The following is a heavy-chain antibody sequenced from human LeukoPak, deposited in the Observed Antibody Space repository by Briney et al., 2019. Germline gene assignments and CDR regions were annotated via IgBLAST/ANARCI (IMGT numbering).Heavy chain of an antibody. CDR2: IRSKANSYAT. J-gene: IGHJ4*02. CDR3: TRQASGGGHI. Sequence: GGSLKLSCAASGFTFSGSAMHWVRQASGKGLEWVGRIRSKANSYATAYAASVKGRFTISRDDSKNTAYLQMNSLKTEDTAVYYCTRQASGGGHIWGQGTMVTVSS. CDR1: GFTFSGSA. V-gene: IGHV3-73*01. D-gene: IGHD5-12*01.